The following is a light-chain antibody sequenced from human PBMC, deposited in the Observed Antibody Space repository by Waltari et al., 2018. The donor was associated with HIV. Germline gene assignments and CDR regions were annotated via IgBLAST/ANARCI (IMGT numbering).Light chain of an antibody. J-gene: IGLJ3*02. CDR3: YSTDSSDWV. CDR1: ALPKKY. Sequence: SSELTQPPSVSVSPGQTARITCSGAALPKKYAYWYQQKSGQAPVLVIYEDSKRPSGIPERFSGSSSGTMATLTISGAQVEDEADYYCYSTDSSDWVFGGGTKLTVL. V-gene: IGLV3-10*01. CDR2: EDS.